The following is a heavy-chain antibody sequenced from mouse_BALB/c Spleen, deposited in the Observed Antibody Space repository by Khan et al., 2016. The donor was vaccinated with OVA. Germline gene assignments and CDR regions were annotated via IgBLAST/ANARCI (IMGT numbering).Heavy chain of an antibody. CDR1: GFTFSNYA. CDR3: ARDYWFVY. CDR2: ISSGDNT. J-gene: IGHJ3*01. V-gene: IGHV5-6-5*01. Sequence: VQLKESGGGLVKPGGSLKVSCAASGFTFSNYAMSWVRQTPEKRLEWVASISSGDNTYYPDSVKGRFIISRDNARNILYLQMSSLRSEDTAMYYCARDYWFVYWGQGTLVTVSA.